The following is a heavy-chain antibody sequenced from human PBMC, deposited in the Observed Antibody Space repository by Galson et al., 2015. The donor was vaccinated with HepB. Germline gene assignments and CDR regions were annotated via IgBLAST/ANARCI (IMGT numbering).Heavy chain of an antibody. V-gene: IGHV3-30*18. J-gene: IGHJ4*02. D-gene: IGHD3-10*01. CDR2: ISYDGSNK. CDR3: AKDFYYYGSGSSDFDY. CDR1: GFTFSSYG. Sequence: SLRLSCAASGFTFSSYGMHWVRQAPGKGLEWVAVISYDGSNKYYADSVKGRFTISRDNSKNTLYLQMNSLRAEDTAVYYCAKDFYYYGSGSSDFDYWGQGTLVTVSS.